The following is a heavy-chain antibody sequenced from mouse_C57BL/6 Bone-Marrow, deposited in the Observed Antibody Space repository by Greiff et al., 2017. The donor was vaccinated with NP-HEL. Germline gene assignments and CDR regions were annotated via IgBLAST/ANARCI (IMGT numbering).Heavy chain of an antibody. V-gene: IGHV1-53*01. CDR2: ISPSNGCT. CDR1: GYTFTSYG. Sequence: QVQLLQPGTELVKPGASVKLSCKASGYTFTSYGMHWVKQRPGQGLEWIGTISPSNGCTNYPEKFKSKATLTVDKSSSTVYMQLSSLTSEDSAVYYCARWAYDNYPAYWGKGTLVTVSA. CDR3: ARWAYDNYPAY. J-gene: IGHJ3*01. D-gene: IGHD2-10*02.